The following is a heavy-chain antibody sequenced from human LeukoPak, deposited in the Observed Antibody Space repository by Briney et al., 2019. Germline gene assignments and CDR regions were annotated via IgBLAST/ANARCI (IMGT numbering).Heavy chain of an antibody. CDR1: GFTFSSYA. D-gene: IGHD4-17*01. V-gene: IGHV3-23*01. J-gene: IGHJ3*02. CDR2: ISGSGGST. Sequence: PGGSLRLSCSASGFTFSSYAMSWVRQAPGKGLEWVSAISGSGGSTYYADSVKGRFTIYRDNSKNTLYLQMNSLRAEDTAVYYCAKDGTVTTLIGAFDIWGQGTMVTVSS. CDR3: AKDGTVTTLIGAFDI.